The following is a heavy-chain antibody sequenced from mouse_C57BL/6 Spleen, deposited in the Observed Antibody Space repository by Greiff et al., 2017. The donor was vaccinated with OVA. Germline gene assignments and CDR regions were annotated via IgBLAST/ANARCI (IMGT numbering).Heavy chain of an antibody. Sequence: QVQLQQPGAELVKPGASVKLSCKASGYTFTSYWMHWVKQRPGQGLEWIGMIHPNSGSTNYNEKFKSKATLTVDKSSSTAYMQLSSLTSEDSAVYYCARLDWDGGCAYWGQGTLVTVSA. CDR1: GYTFTSYW. J-gene: IGHJ3*01. D-gene: IGHD4-1*01. CDR3: ARLDWDGGCAY. CDR2: IHPNSGST. V-gene: IGHV1-64*01.